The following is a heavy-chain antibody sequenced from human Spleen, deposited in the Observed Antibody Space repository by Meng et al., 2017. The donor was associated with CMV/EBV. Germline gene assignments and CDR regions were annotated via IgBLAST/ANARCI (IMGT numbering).Heavy chain of an antibody. CDR3: AGDTLGNPFDY. D-gene: IGHD6-13*01. CDR2: IYNSGNT. J-gene: IGHJ4*02. Sequence: CHVSGVPISSTNWWSWVRQSPGKGLEWIGEIYNSGNTNYNPSLESRVTISADKPKNQFSLKLTSVTAADTAVYYCAGDTLGNPFDYWGQGILVTVSS. V-gene: IGHV4-4*02. CDR1: GVPISSTNW.